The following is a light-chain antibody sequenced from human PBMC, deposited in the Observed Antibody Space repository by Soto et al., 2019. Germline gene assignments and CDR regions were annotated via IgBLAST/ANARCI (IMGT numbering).Light chain of an antibody. J-gene: IGKJ1*01. CDR3: HQRNKWRT. V-gene: IGKV3-15*01. Sequence: EIVMTQSPATRSMSPGGRATLACRASQTSSRSLAWYQQKPGQXPXXLIYDASTRATGIPARLSGSGSGTEFTLTISSIEPEDSAVDDCHQRNKWRTFGQGTKVDIK. CDR1: QTSSRS. CDR2: DAS.